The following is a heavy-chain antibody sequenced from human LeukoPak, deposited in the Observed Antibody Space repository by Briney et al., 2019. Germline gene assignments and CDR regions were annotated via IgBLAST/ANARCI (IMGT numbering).Heavy chain of an antibody. J-gene: IGHJ4*02. CDR1: GGTFSSYA. CDR2: IIPILGIA. CDR3: ARESYSGNPYFDY. Sequence: GSSVKVSCKASGGTFSSYAISWVRQAPGQGLEWMGRIIPILGIANYAQKFQGRVTITADKSTSTAYMELSSLRSEDTAMYYCARESYSGNPYFDYWGQGTQVTVSS. V-gene: IGHV1-69*04. D-gene: IGHD4-23*01.